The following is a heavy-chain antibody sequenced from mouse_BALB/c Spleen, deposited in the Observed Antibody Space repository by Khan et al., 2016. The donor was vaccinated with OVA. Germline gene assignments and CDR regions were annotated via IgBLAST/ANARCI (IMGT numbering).Heavy chain of an antibody. CDR2: IYPGNTDT. D-gene: IGHD2-14*01. V-gene: IGHV1-5*01. Sequence: VPLKQSGTVLARPGASVKMFCKASGYTFTSYWLHWVKQRPGQGLEWIGDIYPGNTDTNYNQKFKGKAKLTAVTSTSTAYMELSILTNEDSEVYYCTRGSWYVAWFAYWGQGTLVTVSA. CDR3: TRGSWYVAWFAY. CDR1: GYTFTSYW. J-gene: IGHJ3*01.